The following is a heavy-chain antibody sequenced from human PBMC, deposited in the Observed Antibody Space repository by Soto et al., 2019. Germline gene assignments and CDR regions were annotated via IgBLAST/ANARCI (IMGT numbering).Heavy chain of an antibody. Sequence: EVQLVESGGGLVKPGGSLRLSCAASGFTFSSYSMNWVRQAPGKGLEWVASISSSSSYIYYADSVKGRFTISRDKAKNSLFLQMSSLRAEDTALYYCARHQGPAAGNYGMDAWGRGTTVTVSS. CDR3: ARHQGPAAGNYGMDA. V-gene: IGHV3-21*02. CDR1: GFTFSSYS. D-gene: IGHD6-13*01. J-gene: IGHJ6*02. CDR2: ISSSSSYI.